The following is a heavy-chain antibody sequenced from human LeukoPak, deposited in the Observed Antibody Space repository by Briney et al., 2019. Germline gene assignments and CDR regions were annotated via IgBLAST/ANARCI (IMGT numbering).Heavy chain of an antibody. J-gene: IGHJ4*02. V-gene: IGHV5-51*01. CDR1: GYSFTSYW. CDR2: IYPGDSDT. Sequence: GGALQISCKGSGYSFTSYWIGWVRRKPGKGLGWMGIIYPGDSDTRYSPSFQGEVTISADKSSKNAYLKWRSLKASDTAMYYCARHETGPYFDYWGQGTLVTVSS. D-gene: IGHD1-1*01. CDR3: ARHETGPYFDY.